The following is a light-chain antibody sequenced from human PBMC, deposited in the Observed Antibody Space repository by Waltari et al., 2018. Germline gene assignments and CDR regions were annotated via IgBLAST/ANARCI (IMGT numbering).Light chain of an antibody. V-gene: IGKV3-15*01. Sequence: MTQSPDTLSMSAGESVTLSCRASRHIGGSLAWYQQKAGQAPRLLFYHASTRATGVADRLSGAGSGTDFTLTISSLRSEDSAVYYCQQYNDWPPYTFGQGTKLE. CDR2: HAS. CDR3: QQYNDWPPYT. J-gene: IGKJ2*01. CDR1: RHIGGS.